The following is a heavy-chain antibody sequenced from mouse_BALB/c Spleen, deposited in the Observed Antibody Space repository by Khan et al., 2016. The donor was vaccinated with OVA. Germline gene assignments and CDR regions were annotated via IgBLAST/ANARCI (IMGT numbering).Heavy chain of an antibody. CDR1: GFTFSSFG. V-gene: IGHV5-17*02. D-gene: IGHD1-1*01. CDR2: ISSDRTTI. J-gene: IGHJ2*01. CDR3: TRSYYGSSSFYFDY. Sequence: DVQLQESGGGLVQPGGSRKLSCAASGFTFSSFGMHWVRQAPEKGLEWVAYISSDRTTIYYADTVKGRFTISRDNPKNTLCLQMTSLRSEYTAMYFCTRSYYGSSSFYFDYWGHGTTLTVSS.